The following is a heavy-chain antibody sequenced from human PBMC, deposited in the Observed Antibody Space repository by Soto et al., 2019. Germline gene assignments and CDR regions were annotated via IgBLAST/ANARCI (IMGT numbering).Heavy chain of an antibody. CDR3: ARTYFSSSSMFEY. V-gene: IGHV4-39*01. D-gene: IGHD6-6*01. CDR2: IYHTGTT. CDR1: VDSISSSTYY. J-gene: IGHJ4*02. Sequence: PSETLSLTCTVSVDSISSSTYYWGWIRQPPGKGLEWIGCIYHTGTTYYNPSLKSRVTISVDTSKNQFSLKLSSVTAADTAVYYCARTYFSSSSMFEYWGQGTLVTVSS.